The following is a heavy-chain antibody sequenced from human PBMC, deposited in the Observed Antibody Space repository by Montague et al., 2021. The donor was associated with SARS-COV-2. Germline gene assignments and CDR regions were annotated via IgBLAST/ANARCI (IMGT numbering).Heavy chain of an antibody. V-gene: IGHV4-59*08. CDR3: TRYDNREGGFDI. CDR2: VHDSGST. D-gene: IGHD3-22*01. CDR1: GGSIRNYL. J-gene: IGHJ3*02. Sequence: SETLSLTCSVSGGSIRNYLWSWIRQLPGKGLEWIGYVHDSGSTIYNPSLSSRVTIPVDTSKNQFSLKMSSVTAADTAVYYCTRYDNREGGFDIWGQGTKVIVSS.